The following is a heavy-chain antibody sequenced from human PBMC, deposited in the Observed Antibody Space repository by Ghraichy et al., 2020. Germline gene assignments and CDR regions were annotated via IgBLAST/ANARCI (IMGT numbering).Heavy chain of an antibody. J-gene: IGHJ4*02. CDR1: GFTFSDYA. V-gene: IGHV3-23*01. D-gene: IGHD2-21*01. Sequence: SCAASGFTFSDYAMTWVRQAPGKGLEWVSSISDSGDSTYYADSVKGRFTISRDNSKNTLYLQMHSLRAEDTAVFYCAKDRIWNSVYWGQGTLVTVSS. CDR2: ISDSGDST. CDR3: AKDRIWNSVY.